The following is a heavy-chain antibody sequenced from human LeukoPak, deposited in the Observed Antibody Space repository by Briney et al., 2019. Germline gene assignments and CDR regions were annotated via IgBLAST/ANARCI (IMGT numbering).Heavy chain of an antibody. V-gene: IGHV3-15*01. CDR3: TPHYGSGSYYY. J-gene: IGHJ4*02. CDR2: IKSKTDGGTT. CDR1: GFTFSSYS. Sequence: PGGSLRLSCGASGFTFSSYSMNWVRQAPGKGLEWVGRIKSKTDGGTTDYAAPVKGRFTISRDDSKNTLYLQMNSLKTEDTAVYYCTPHYGSGSYYYWGQGTLVTVSS. D-gene: IGHD3-10*01.